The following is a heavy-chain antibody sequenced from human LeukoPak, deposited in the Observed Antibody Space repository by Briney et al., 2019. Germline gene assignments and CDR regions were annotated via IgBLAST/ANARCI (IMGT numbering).Heavy chain of an antibody. CDR2: IIPIFGTA. CDR1: AGTFSSYA. J-gene: IGHJ6*03. CDR3: ARDYGGGGVNMDV. D-gene: IGHD3-16*01. Sequence: GASVKVSCKASAGTFSSYAISWVRQAPGQGLEWMGGIIPIFGTANYAQKLQGRVTTTTDTSTSTAYMELRSLRSDDTAVYYCARDYGGGGVNMDVWGKGTTVTISS. V-gene: IGHV1-69*05.